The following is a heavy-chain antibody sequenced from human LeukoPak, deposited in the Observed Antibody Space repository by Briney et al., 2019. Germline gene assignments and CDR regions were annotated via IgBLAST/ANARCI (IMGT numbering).Heavy chain of an antibody. CDR3: AREGTLRRDRWVTGGAGPMTYLDY. J-gene: IGHJ4*02. V-gene: IGHV4-34*01. CDR1: GGSFSGYY. Sequence: SETLPLTCAVYGGSFSGYYWSWIRQPPGKGLEWIGEINHSGSTNYNPSLKSRVTISVDTSKNQFSLKLTSVTAADTAVYYCAREGTLRRDRWVTGGAGPMTYLDYWGQGTLVTVSP. CDR2: INHSGST. D-gene: IGHD1-14*01.